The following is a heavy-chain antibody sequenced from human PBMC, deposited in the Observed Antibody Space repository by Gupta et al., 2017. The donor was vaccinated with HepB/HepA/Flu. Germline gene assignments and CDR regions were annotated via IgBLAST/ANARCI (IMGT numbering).Heavy chain of an antibody. CDR2: IRSSSTII. D-gene: IGHD1-7*01. V-gene: IGHV3-48*02. CDR3: ARAVAGTAFVANYMDV. CDR1: GFTFGSFG. Sequence: EVQMVESGGGLVQPGGSLRLSCAASGFTFGSFGMNWVRQAPGKGLEWVSYIRSSSTIIYYADSVKGRFTISRDNARDSLSLQMNSPTDEDTAVYYCARAVAGTAFVANYMDVGGKGTTVTVSS. J-gene: IGHJ6*03.